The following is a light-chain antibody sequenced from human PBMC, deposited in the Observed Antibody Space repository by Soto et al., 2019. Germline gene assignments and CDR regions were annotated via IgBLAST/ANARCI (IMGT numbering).Light chain of an antibody. CDR3: QQYGSSTAT. Sequence: ELVLTQSPGPLSLSPGARATLSCRASQSISSRYLAWYQQKPGQAPRLLIYGASSRATGIPDRFSGSGSGTDLTINISRLEPEDGEVYYCQQYGSSTATFGQGTRLDIK. V-gene: IGKV3-20*01. J-gene: IGKJ5*01. CDR1: QSISSRY. CDR2: GAS.